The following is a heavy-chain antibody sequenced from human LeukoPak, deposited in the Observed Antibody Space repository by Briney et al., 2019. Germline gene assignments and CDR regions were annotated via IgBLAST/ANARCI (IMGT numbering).Heavy chain of an antibody. CDR1: GGSISSGGYY. D-gene: IGHD6-13*01. CDR3: ARGYPPGIAAAGTVGSEFDY. Sequence: SETLSLTCTVSGGSISSGGYYWSWIRQHPGKGLEWIGYIYYSGSTNYNPSLKSRVTISVDTSKNQFSLKLSSVTAADTAVYYCARGYPPGIAAAGTVGSEFDYWGQGTLVTVSS. V-gene: IGHV4-61*08. CDR2: IYYSGST. J-gene: IGHJ4*02.